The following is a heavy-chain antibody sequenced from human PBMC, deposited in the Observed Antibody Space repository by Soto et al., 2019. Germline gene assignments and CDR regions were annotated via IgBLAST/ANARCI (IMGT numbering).Heavy chain of an antibody. CDR2: ISAYNGNT. Sequence: GASVKVSCKTSGYTFTSYGISWVRQAPGQGLEWMGWISAYNGNTNYAQKLQGRVTMTTDTSTSTANMELRSLRSDDTAVYYCARHSGDYYDSSGYPDIDYWGRGTLVTVSS. CDR3: ARHSGDYYDSSGYPDIDY. D-gene: IGHD3-22*01. V-gene: IGHV1-18*04. J-gene: IGHJ4*02. CDR1: GYTFTSYG.